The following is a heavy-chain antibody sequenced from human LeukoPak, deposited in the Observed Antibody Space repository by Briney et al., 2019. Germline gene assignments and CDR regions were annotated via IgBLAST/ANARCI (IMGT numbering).Heavy chain of an antibody. V-gene: IGHV4-59*01. CDR1: GGSISSYY. Sequence: PSETLSLTCTVSGGSISSYYWSWIRQPPGKGLEWIGYIYYSGSTNYNPSLKSRVTISVDTSKNQFSLKLGSVTAADTAVYYCARVGYSSSSSAFDIWGQGTMVTVSS. J-gene: IGHJ3*02. CDR3: ARVGYSSSSSAFDI. D-gene: IGHD6-6*01. CDR2: IYYSGST.